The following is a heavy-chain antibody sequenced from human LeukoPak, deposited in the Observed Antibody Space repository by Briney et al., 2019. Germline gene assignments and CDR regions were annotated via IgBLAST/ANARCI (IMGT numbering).Heavy chain of an antibody. Sequence: PSETLSLTCTVSDGSVSSNSYYWGWIRQPPGKGLEWIGSISYSGRTYYNPSLESRVTISVDASKNQFSLELNSVTAADTAVYYCARSRITIFGVVIDFDYWGQGTLVTVSS. CDR3: ARSRITIFGVVIDFDY. CDR2: ISYSGRT. V-gene: IGHV4-39*01. D-gene: IGHD3-3*01. J-gene: IGHJ4*02. CDR1: DGSVSSNSYY.